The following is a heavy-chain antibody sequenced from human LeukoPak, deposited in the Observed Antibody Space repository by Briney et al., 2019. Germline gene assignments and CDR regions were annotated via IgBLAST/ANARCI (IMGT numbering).Heavy chain of an antibody. CDR1: GGSISSSGYY. CDR3: ARSYYDSSGYYGKFDY. CDR2: IYYSGST. Sequence: SETLSLTCTVSGGSISSSGYYWGWIRQPPGKGLEWIASIYYSGSTYYNPSLKSRVTISVDTSKNQFSLKLSSVTAADTAVYYCARSYYDSSGYYGKFDYWGQGTLVTVSS. V-gene: IGHV4-39*01. D-gene: IGHD3-22*01. J-gene: IGHJ4*02.